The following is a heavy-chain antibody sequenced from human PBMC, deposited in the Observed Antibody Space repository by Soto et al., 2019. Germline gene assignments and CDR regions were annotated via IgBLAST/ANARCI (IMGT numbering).Heavy chain of an antibody. CDR2: ISAFNGDT. CDR3: TREAGWQRMVPYD. J-gene: IGHJ4*02. V-gene: IGHV1-18*04. Sequence: QVQLVQSGSEVKKPGASVNVSCKAFGYTFTSYGFSWVRQFPGQGLEWLGWISAFNGDTQYAQTMKGRLTVTTDTSTTTVHMQLRSLTPADTAVYYGTREAGWQRMVPYDWGQGTLVSVS. D-gene: IGHD6-25*01. CDR1: GYTFTSYG.